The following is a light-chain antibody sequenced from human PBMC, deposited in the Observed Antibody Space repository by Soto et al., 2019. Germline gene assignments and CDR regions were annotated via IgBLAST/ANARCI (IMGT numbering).Light chain of an antibody. J-gene: IGLJ3*02. CDR3: MSYIASTTTHWV. Sequence: QSDLTQPASVSGSPGQSITISCTGTSIDVGHPYNYVSWYQQYPGKAPKLLILGVSNRPSGISGRFSGSKSGNTASLTISGLQPEDEADYYCMSYIASTTTHWVLGGGTKLTVL. V-gene: IGLV2-14*03. CDR2: GVS. CDR1: SIDVGHPYNY.